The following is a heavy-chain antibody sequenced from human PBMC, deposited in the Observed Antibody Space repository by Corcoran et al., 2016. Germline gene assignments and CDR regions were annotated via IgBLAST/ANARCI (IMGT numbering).Heavy chain of an antibody. D-gene: IGHD2-15*01. CDR2: IKGGENEK. CDR3: GRRSCNDS. J-gene: IGHJ4*02. CDR1: GCAFDTYW. Sequence: EVQLVKSGRGLVQPGRSLRLSCAASGCAFDTYWMNWVRPAPGKGLEWVANIKGGENEKDYVDSVKGRFTISRDTGKNLVCIQMNSLSAEEPAVYYCGRRSCNDSLGQGLLVTVSS. V-gene: IGHV3-7*01.